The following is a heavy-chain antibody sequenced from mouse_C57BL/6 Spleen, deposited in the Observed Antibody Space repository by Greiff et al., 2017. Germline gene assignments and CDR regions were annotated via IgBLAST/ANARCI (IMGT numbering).Heavy chain of an antibody. Sequence: QVQLQQPGAELVKPGASVKLSCKASGYTFTSYWMHWVKQRPGQGLEWIGMINPNSGSTNYNEKFKSKATLTVDKSSSTAYMQLISLTSEDSAVYYCASPSNWGYAMDYWGQGTSVTVSS. CDR1: GYTFTSYW. V-gene: IGHV1-64*01. CDR3: ASPSNWGYAMDY. CDR2: INPNSGST. D-gene: IGHD4-1*01. J-gene: IGHJ4*01.